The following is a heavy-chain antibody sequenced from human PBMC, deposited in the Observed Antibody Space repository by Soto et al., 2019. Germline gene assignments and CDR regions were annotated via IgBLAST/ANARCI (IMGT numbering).Heavy chain of an antibody. V-gene: IGHV1-69*12. J-gene: IGHJ6*02. D-gene: IGHD3-10*01. Sequence: QVQLVQSGAEVKKPGSSVKVSCKASGGTFSSYAISWVRQAPGQGLEWMGGIIPIFGTADYAQKFQGRVTITADESTSTAYMELRSLRSEDTAVYYCALHYGSGSNYYYYGMDVWGQGTTVTVSS. CDR1: GGTFSSYA. CDR2: IIPIFGTA. CDR3: ALHYGSGSNYYYYGMDV.